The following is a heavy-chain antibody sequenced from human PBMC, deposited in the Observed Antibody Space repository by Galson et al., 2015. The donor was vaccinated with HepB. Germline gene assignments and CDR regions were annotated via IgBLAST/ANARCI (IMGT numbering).Heavy chain of an antibody. CDR1: GYTFTSYG. CDR2: ISAYNGNT. V-gene: IGHV1-18*01. J-gene: IGHJ4*02. CDR3: ARDLPVLRFLEWLPDPDY. D-gene: IGHD3-3*01. Sequence: SVKVSCKASGYTFTSYGISWVRQAPGQGLEWMGWISAYNGNTNYAQKLQGRVTMTTDTSTSTAYMELRSLRSDDTAVYYCARDLPVLRFLEWLPDPDYWGQGTLVTVSS.